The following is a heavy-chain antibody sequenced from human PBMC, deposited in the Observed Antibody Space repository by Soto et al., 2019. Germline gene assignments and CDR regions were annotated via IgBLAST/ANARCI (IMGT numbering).Heavy chain of an antibody. CDR2: MNPNSGNT. J-gene: IGHJ5*01. Sequence: ASVKVSSTASGNTFNSYDIKWVRQASGQGLEWMGWMNPNSGNTGYAQRFQGRVTMTRNTSISTAYMELSSLRSEDTAVYYCARGRTMIVVVPNWFDSWGQGTLVTVSS. D-gene: IGHD3-22*01. CDR1: GNTFNSYD. CDR3: ARGRTMIVVVPNWFDS. V-gene: IGHV1-8*01.